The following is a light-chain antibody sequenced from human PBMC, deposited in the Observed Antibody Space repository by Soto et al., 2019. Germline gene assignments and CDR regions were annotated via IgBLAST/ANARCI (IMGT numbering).Light chain of an antibody. Sequence: QSVLTQTPSVSAAPGQKVTISCSGSSSNIGNNYVSWYQQLPGTAPKLLIYDNNKRPSGIPDRFSGSKSGTSATLGITGLQTGDVADYYCGTWDSSLSAGGVVFGGGTKLTVL. CDR3: GTWDSSLSAGGVV. CDR1: SSNIGNNY. CDR2: DNN. J-gene: IGLJ2*01. V-gene: IGLV1-51*01.